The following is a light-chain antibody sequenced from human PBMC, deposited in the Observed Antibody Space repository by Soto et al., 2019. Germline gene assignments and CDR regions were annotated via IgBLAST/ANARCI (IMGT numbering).Light chain of an antibody. J-gene: IGKJ1*01. CDR1: QSLSSTY. V-gene: IGKV3-20*01. CDR2: AAS. Sequence: EIMLTPAPGILSLSPGDRATLSCRASQSLSSTYLAWYQHKPDQAPRLLISAASLRATGIPDRFSGSGSGTDFTLTISGLEPEDFAVYYCQQYGNSQWTFGQGTKVDIK. CDR3: QQYGNSQWT.